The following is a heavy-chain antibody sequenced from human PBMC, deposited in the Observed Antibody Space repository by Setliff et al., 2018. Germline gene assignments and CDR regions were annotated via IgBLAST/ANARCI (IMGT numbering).Heavy chain of an antibody. CDR2: IWDDGVKK. D-gene: IGHD2-15*01. CDR1: GFTFSTYR. Sequence: QPGGSLRLSCAASGFTFSTYRMHWVRQAPGKGLEWVAVIWDDGVKKYHADSVKGRFTISRDNSKNTLYLQMNSLRPEDTAVYYCARTCSGSGCYAGLESWGQGTQVTVSS. J-gene: IGHJ4*02. V-gene: IGHV3-33*08. CDR3: ARTCSGSGCYAGLES.